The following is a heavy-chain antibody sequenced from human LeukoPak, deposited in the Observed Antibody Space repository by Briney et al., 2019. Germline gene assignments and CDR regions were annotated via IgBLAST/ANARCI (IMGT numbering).Heavy chain of an antibody. CDR3: ARGLGGSYSDY. D-gene: IGHD1-26*01. Sequence: SETLSLTCAVYGGSFSGYYWSWIRQPPGKGLEWIGEINHSGSTNYNPSLKSRVTISVDTSRNQFSLKLSSVTAADTAVYYCARGLGGSYSDYWGQGTLVTVSS. CDR2: INHSGST. CDR1: GGSFSGYY. J-gene: IGHJ4*02. V-gene: IGHV4-34*01.